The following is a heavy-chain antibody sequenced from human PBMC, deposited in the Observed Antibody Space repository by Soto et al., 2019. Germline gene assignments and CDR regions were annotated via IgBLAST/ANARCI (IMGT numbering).Heavy chain of an antibody. J-gene: IGHJ3*02. Sequence: SETLSLTCTVSGGSISSYYWSWIRQPPGKGLEWIGYIYYSGSPNYNPSLKSRVTISVDTSKNQFSLKLSSVTAADTAVYYCARDRGDGYNFDDFDIWGQGTMVTVS. CDR1: GGSISSYY. V-gene: IGHV4-59*01. CDR2: IYYSGSP. CDR3: ARDRGDGYNFDDFDI. D-gene: IGHD5-12*01.